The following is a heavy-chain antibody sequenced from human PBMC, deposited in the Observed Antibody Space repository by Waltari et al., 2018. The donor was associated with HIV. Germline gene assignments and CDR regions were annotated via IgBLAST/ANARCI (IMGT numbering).Heavy chain of an antibody. D-gene: IGHD3-16*02. J-gene: IGHJ4*02. CDR3: TRGNIWGSYRYFDY. V-gene: IGHV1-18*01. Sequence: QIRLFQSDHAVRKPGASVTISCKTSGYPFIYYHVTWVRQSLGQRLDWMGGITRYTANTNYTRESQGRVTLTTDAAAATAYLELRDLRPDDTAMYFCTRGNIWGSYRYFDYWGPGTLVTVS. CDR1: GYPFIYYH. CDR2: ITRYTANT.